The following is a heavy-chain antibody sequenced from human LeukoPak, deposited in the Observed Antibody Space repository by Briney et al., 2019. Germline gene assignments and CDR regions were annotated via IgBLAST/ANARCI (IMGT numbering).Heavy chain of an antibody. Sequence: PGGSLRLSCAASGFTFSSYAISWVRQAPGKGLEWVSAISGSGGSTYYADSVKGRFTISRDNSKNTLYLQMNSLRAEDTAVYYCAKSYYDFWSGYLPFDYWGQGTLVTVSS. D-gene: IGHD3-3*01. V-gene: IGHV3-23*01. CDR1: GFTFSSYA. CDR3: AKSYYDFWSGYLPFDY. J-gene: IGHJ4*02. CDR2: ISGSGGST.